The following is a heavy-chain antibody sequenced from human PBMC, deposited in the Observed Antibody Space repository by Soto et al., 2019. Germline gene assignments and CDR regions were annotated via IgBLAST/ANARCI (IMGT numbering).Heavy chain of an antibody. Sequence: QVQLQQWGAGLLKPSETLSLTCAVSGGSFSGYYWSWIRQPPGKGLEWIGEINHSGSTNYNPSLKSRVTISVDTSKNQFSLKLSSVTAADTAVYYCARGLEVGTSFDYWGQGTLVTVSS. CDR3: ARGLEVGTSFDY. D-gene: IGHD2-2*01. CDR2: INHSGST. V-gene: IGHV4-34*01. CDR1: GGSFSGYY. J-gene: IGHJ4*02.